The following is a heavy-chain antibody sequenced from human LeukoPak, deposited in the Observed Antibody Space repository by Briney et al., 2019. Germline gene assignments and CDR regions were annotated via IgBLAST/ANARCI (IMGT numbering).Heavy chain of an antibody. D-gene: IGHD6-13*01. Sequence: ASVKVSCKVSGYTLTELSMHWVRQAPGKGLEWMGGFDPEDGETIYAQKFQGRVTMTEDTSTDTAYMELSSLRSEDTAVYYCATDPITRTRIAAAVAFDYWGQGTLVTVSS. CDR1: GYTLTELS. CDR3: ATDPITRTRIAAAVAFDY. V-gene: IGHV1-24*01. J-gene: IGHJ4*02. CDR2: FDPEDGET.